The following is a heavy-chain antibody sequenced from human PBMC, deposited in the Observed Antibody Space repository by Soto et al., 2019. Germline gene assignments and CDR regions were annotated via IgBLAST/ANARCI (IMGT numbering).Heavy chain of an antibody. D-gene: IGHD5-18*01. V-gene: IGHV1-69*01. CDR3: ARMSHTGMVTTRYDGMDV. J-gene: IGHJ6*02. CDR1: GGIFSSYT. Sequence: QVQLLQSGAEVKKPGSSVKVSCKASGGIFSSYTINWLRQAPGQGLEWLGWIIPIFGSANYAQKLQGRVTITAGEATSTASMELSSLSSEDTAVYYCARMSHTGMVTTRYDGMDVWGQGTTVTVSS. CDR2: IIPIFGSA.